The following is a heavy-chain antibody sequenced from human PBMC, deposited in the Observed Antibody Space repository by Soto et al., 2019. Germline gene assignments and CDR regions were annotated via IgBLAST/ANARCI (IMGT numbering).Heavy chain of an antibody. CDR2: IYYSGST. D-gene: IGHD5-18*01. J-gene: IGHJ5*02. V-gene: IGHV4-30-4*01. CDR3: AREFRSYGKRNWFDP. CDR1: GGSISSGDYY. Sequence: SETLSLTCTVSGGSISSGDYYWSWIRQPPGKGLEWIGYIYYSGSTYYNPSLKSRVTISVDTSKNQFSLKLSSVTAADTAVYYCAREFRSYGKRNWFDPWGQGTLVTVS.